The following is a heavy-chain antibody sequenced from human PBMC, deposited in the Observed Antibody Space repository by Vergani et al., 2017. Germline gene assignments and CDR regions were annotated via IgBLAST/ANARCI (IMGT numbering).Heavy chain of an antibody. CDR2: INHTGGT. J-gene: IGHJ6*03. CDR1: GGSFSGYY. Sequence: QVQLQQWGAGLLKPSETLSLTCAVYGGSFSGYYWSWIGHPPGKGREWIGEINHTGGTNYNPSLKSRVTISVDTAKNQFSLKLSSVTAADTAVYYWARGRGSSSRHYYYYYMDVWGKGTTVTVSS. D-gene: IGHD6-6*01. V-gene: IGHV4-34*01. CDR3: ARGRGSSSRHYYYYYMDV.